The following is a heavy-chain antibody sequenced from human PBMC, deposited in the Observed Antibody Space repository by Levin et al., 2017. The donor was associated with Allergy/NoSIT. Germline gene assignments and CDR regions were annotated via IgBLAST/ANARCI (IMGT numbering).Heavy chain of an antibody. Sequence: PGESLKISCAASGFSFSDYYMTWIRQAPGKGLEWVSYISSSGSTIYYGDSVRGRFSISRNNADSSLYLQMNRLRVEDTATYYCVRGGAWFSFLDYWGQGTSVTVSS. D-gene: IGHD2-21*02. V-gene: IGHV3-11*01. CDR3: VRGGAWFSFLDY. CDR1: GFSFSDYY. CDR2: ISSSGSTI. J-gene: IGHJ4*02.